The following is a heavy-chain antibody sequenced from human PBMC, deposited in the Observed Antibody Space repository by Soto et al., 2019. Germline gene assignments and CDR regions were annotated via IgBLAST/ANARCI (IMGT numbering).Heavy chain of an antibody. CDR2: INPNSGST. CDR3: ARDLGRGTSALYNWLDP. Sequence: GASVKVSCKASGYTFTSYGISWVRQAPGQGLEWMGWINPNSGSTNYAQKFQGWVTMTRDTSISTAYMELSRLRSDDTAVYYCARDLGRGTSALYNWLDPWGQGTLVTVSS. CDR1: GYTFTSYG. D-gene: IGHD1-7*01. J-gene: IGHJ5*02. V-gene: IGHV1-2*04.